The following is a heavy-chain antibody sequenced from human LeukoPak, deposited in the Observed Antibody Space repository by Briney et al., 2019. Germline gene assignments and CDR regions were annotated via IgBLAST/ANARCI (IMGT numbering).Heavy chain of an antibody. CDR3: AKDNWNYGDY. D-gene: IGHD1-7*01. CDR1: GFTFSNAW. J-gene: IGHJ4*02. CDR2: IKSKTDGGTT. Sequence: GGSLRLSCAASGFTFSNAWMNWVRQAPGKGLEWVGRIKSKTDGGTTDYAAPVKGRFTISRDDSKNTLYLQMNSLRAEDTAVYYCAKDNWNYGDYWGQGTLVTVSS. V-gene: IGHV3-15*07.